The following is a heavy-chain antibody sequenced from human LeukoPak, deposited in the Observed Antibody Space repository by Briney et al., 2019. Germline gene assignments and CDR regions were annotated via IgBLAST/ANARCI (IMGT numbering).Heavy chain of an antibody. V-gene: IGHV3-23*01. D-gene: IGHD3-3*01. J-gene: IGHJ3*02. CDR2: ISGSGGST. CDR3: AKDLSGSGYSYDAFDI. Sequence: PGGSLRLSCAASGFTFSSYAMSWVRQAPGKGLEWVSAISGSGGSTYYADSVKGRFTISRDNSKNTLYLQMNSLRAEDTAVYYCAKDLSGSGYSYDAFDIWGQGTMVTVSS. CDR1: GFTFSSYA.